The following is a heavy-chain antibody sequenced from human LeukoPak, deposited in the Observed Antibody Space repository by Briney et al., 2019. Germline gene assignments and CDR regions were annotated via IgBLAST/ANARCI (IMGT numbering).Heavy chain of an antibody. CDR1: GFTFSSYA. CDR3: ARSIVVVVAATVNYYGMDV. Sequence: GGSLRLSCAASGFTFSSYAMHWVRQAPGKGLEWVSSISSSSSYIYYADSVKGRFTISRDNAKNSLYLQMNSLRAEDTAVYYCARSIVVVVAATVNYYGMDVWGQGTTVTVSS. D-gene: IGHD2-15*01. J-gene: IGHJ6*02. V-gene: IGHV3-21*01. CDR2: ISSSSSYI.